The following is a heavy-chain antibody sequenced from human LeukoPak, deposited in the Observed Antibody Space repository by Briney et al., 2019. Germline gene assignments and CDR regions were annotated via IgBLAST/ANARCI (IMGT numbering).Heavy chain of an antibody. CDR1: GYIFTHYW. V-gene: IGHV5-51*01. Sequence: GESLKISCQVSGYIFTHYWIGWVRQVAGKGLESMGLIYPADSDTTYSPSFQGQVTISADKSISTVYLQWSSLRATDTAMYYCARQSRDGSKTRGYYFDYWGQPTLGTVSS. CDR3: ARQSRDGSKTRGYYFDY. J-gene: IGHJ4*02. D-gene: IGHD3-10*01. CDR2: IYPADSDT.